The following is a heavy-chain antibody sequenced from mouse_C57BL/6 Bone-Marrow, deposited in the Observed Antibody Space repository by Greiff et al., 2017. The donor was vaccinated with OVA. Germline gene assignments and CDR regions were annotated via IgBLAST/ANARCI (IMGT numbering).Heavy chain of an antibody. CDR3: ARTFYSNLVYFDY. J-gene: IGHJ2*01. CDR1: GYTFTSYG. D-gene: IGHD2-5*01. V-gene: IGHV1-81*01. CDR2: IYPRSGNT. Sequence: VKLVESGAELARPGASVKLSCKASGYTFTSYGISWVKQRTGQGLEWIGEIYPRSGNTYYNEKFKGKATLTADKSSSTAYMELRSLTSEDSAVYFWARTFYSNLVYFDYWGQGTTLTVSS.